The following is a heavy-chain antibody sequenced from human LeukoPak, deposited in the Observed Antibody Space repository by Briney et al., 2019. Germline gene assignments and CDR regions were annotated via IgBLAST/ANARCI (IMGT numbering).Heavy chain of an antibody. D-gene: IGHD2-21*01. CDR2: INPNSGGT. Sequence: ASVKVSCKASGYTFTGYYMHWVRQAPGQGLEWMGCINPNSGGTNYAQKFQGRVTMTRDTSISTAYMELSRLRSDDTAVYYCARDRSVVVIATDAFDIWGQGTMVTVSS. CDR1: GYTFTGYY. CDR3: ARDRSVVVIATDAFDI. J-gene: IGHJ3*02. V-gene: IGHV1-2*02.